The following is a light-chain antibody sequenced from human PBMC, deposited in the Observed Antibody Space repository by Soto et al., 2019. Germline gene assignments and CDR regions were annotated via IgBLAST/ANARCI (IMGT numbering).Light chain of an antibody. V-gene: IGKV3-11*01. CDR2: DAS. Sequence: IVLTQSPPTLSLSPGERATLSCRASQSVGGHLAWYQQKPGQAPRLLIYDASDRATGIPARFSGSWSETDFTLTISSLEPDDFAFYYFQPRHNCPPSITFGQGTRLEIK. J-gene: IGKJ5*01. CDR1: QSVGGH. CDR3: QPRHNCPPSIT.